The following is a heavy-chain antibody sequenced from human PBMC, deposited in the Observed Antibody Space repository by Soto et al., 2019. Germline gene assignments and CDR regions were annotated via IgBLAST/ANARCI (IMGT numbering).Heavy chain of an antibody. CDR1: GGTFSTYA. CDR2: IIPMFGTA. J-gene: IGHJ4*02. Sequence: QVQLVQSGAEVKKPESSVKVSCKAPGGTFSTYAISWVRQAPGQGLVWMGGIIPMFGTANYAQRFQDRVTINADESTNTVYLELSSLRSEDTAVYFCASGIQLWLRRINNGYSGWGQGTLVTVSS. CDR3: ASGIQLWLRRINNGYSG. V-gene: IGHV1-69*12. D-gene: IGHD5-18*01.